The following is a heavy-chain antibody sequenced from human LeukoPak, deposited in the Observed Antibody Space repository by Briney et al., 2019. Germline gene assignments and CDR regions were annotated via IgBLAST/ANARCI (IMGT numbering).Heavy chain of an antibody. J-gene: IGHJ4*02. V-gene: IGHV3-30*04. CDR3: AREGASGWYPY. CDR1: GFTFSSYP. Sequence: GGSLRLSCAASGFTFSSYPMHWIRQAPGKGLEWVAVISNDGSNKDYVDSVKGRFTISRDNSKNTLYLQMNSLRTEDTAVYYCAREGASGWYPYWGQGTLVTVSS. D-gene: IGHD6-19*01. CDR2: ISNDGSNK.